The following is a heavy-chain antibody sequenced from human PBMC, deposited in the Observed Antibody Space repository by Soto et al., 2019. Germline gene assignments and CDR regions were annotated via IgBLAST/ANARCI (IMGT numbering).Heavy chain of an antibody. CDR3: ARDQYDFRSGSYYYAMEV. CDR2: IYYSGIT. D-gene: IGHD3-3*01. V-gene: IGHV4-59*01. J-gene: IGHJ6*02. CDR1: GGSISNYY. Sequence: SETLSLTCTVSGGSISNYYGSWIRQPPGKGLEWIGYIYYSGITKYNPSLESRVTISVDTSKNQFSLKLSSVTAADTAVYYCARDQYDFRSGSYYYAMEVWGQGTKVTVSS.